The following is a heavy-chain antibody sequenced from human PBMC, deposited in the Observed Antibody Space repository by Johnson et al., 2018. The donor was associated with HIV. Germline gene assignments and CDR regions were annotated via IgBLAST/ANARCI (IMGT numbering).Heavy chain of an antibody. CDR1: GSTFSSYA. J-gene: IGHJ3*01. CDR3: AKGDTVVGAKYDFDF. D-gene: IGHD1-26*01. Sequence: QVQLVESGGDAVQPGRSLRLSCTASGSTFSSYALHWVRQAPGKGLEWAAVLSYDGSNNYYADSVKRRLTISRDNSKNTLYLQMNILRAEDTAVYYCAKGDTVVGAKYDFDFWGQGTMVTVSS. CDR2: LSYDGSNN. V-gene: IGHV3-30*04.